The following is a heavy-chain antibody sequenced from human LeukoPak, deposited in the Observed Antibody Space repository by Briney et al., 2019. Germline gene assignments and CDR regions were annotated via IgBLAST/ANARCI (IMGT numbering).Heavy chain of an antibody. V-gene: IGHV4-59*08. Sequence: SETLSLTCVVSAGSISSDYWSWIRQPPGKGLEWIGCISYSGAANYNPSLNSRVTISIDTSKTQFSLRLTSVTAADTAVYYCARHQLRGFLDDNWGQGALVTVSS. J-gene: IGHJ4*02. CDR3: ARHQLRGFLDDN. CDR2: ISYSGAA. D-gene: IGHD3-10*01. CDR1: AGSISSDY.